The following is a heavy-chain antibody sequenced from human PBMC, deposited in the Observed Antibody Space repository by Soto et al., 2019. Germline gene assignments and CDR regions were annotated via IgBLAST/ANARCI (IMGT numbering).Heavy chain of an antibody. CDR1: GFTFSSYW. CDR2: INSDGSST. J-gene: IGHJ6*02. V-gene: IGHV3-74*01. D-gene: IGHD3-10*01. CDR3: ASGGLRPYYYYSYGMDV. Sequence: EVQLVESGGGLVQPGGSLRLSCAASGFTFSSYWMHWVRQAPGKGLVWVSRINSDGSSTRYADSVKGRFTISRDNAKNTLYLQMNSLRAEDTAVYYCASGGLRPYYYYSYGMDVWGQGTTVTVSS.